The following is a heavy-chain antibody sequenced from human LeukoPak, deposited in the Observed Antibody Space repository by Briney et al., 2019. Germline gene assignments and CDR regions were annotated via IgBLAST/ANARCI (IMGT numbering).Heavy chain of an antibody. Sequence: GGSLRLSCAASGFTFSDYYMSWIRQAPGKGLEWVSYISSSGSTIYYADSVKGRFTISRDNAKNSLYLQMNSLRAEDTAVYYCARGPWGLGYYYDSSGYLFDYWGQGTLVTVSS. CDR3: ARGPWGLGYYYDSSGYLFDY. CDR1: GFTFSDYY. V-gene: IGHV3-11*04. J-gene: IGHJ4*02. CDR2: ISSSGSTI. D-gene: IGHD3-22*01.